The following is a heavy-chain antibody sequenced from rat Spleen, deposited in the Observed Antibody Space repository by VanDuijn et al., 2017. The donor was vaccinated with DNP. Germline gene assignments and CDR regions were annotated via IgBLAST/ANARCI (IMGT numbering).Heavy chain of an antibody. D-gene: IGHD1-4*01. CDR3: AGRPPPTRGPFDY. J-gene: IGHJ2*01. Sequence: EVQLVESGGGLVQPGGSLKLSCVVSGFTFRNYYMAWVRQAPTRGLEWVAYTTIGGGSVYYRDFVKGRFTMSRDKAKNTLSLQMDSLRSEDTATYYCAGRPPPTRGPFDYWGQGIMVTVSS. CDR1: GFTFRNYY. V-gene: IGHV5-27*01. CDR2: TTIGGGSV.